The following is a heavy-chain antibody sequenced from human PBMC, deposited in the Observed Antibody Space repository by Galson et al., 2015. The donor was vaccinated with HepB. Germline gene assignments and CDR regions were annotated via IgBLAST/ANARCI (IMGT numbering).Heavy chain of an antibody. D-gene: IGHD2-15*01. CDR3: AHSPSPLDGLVVVAATDNWFDP. V-gene: IGHV2-5*02. Sequence: LVKPTQTLTLTCTFSGFSLSTSGVGVGWIRQPPGKALEWLALIYWDDDKRYSPSLKSRLTITKDTSKNQVVLTMTNMDPVDTATYYCAHSPSPLDGLVVVAATDNWFDPWGQGTLVTVSS. J-gene: IGHJ5*02. CDR1: GFSLSTSGVG. CDR2: IYWDDDK.